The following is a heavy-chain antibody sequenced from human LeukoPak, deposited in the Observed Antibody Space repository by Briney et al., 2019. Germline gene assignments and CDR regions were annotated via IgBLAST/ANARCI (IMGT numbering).Heavy chain of an antibody. CDR3: ARGLVGLYYYYYYMDV. J-gene: IGHJ6*03. V-gene: IGHV3-74*01. CDR1: GFTFSNYW. D-gene: IGHD2-21*01. Sequence: GGSLRLSCAVSGFTFSNYWMYWVRQAPGKGLVWVSRINTDGSSTTYADSVKGRFTISRDNAKNTVHLQMNSLRAEDMAVYYCARGLVGLYYYYYYMDVWGKGTTVTVSS. CDR2: INTDGSST.